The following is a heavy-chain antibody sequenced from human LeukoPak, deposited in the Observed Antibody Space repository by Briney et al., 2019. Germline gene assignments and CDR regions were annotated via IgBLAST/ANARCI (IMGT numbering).Heavy chain of an antibody. CDR1: GFTVSNYY. V-gene: IGHV3-53*01. J-gene: IGHJ4*02. Sequence: SGGSLRLSCAASGFTVSNYYMSWVRQAPGKGLEWVSIIYRGGSTHYSDSVKGRFTISRDNSKNTLYLQINSLRAGDTAVYYCARGLNTYDSSGFYLFWGQGTLVTVSS. D-gene: IGHD3-22*01. CDR3: ARGLNTYDSSGFYLF. CDR2: IYRGGST.